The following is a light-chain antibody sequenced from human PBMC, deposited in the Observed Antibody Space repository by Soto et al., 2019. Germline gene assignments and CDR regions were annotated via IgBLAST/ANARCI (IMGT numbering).Light chain of an antibody. CDR2: AAS. J-gene: IGKJ4*01. Sequence: DIQMTQSPSSLSASVGDRVTITCRASQSISNFLNWYQQKPGKAPKLLIYAASSLQSGVPARFSGSESWTDFTLTISSLQPEDFATYYCQQSYSTPLTFGGGTKVEIK. CDR1: QSISNF. CDR3: QQSYSTPLT. V-gene: IGKV1-39*01.